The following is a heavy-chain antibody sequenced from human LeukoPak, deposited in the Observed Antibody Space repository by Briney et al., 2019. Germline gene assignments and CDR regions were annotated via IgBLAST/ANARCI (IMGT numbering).Heavy chain of an antibody. CDR1: GYTFTSYP. D-gene: IGHD6-19*01. Sequence: ASVKVSCKASGYTFTSYPISWVRQAPGQGLKWMGWITTYNGNTNYAQKLQGRVTMTTDTSTSTAYMDLRGLRSDDTAVYYCAKGKDSVAGATNDYWGQGTLVTVSS. J-gene: IGHJ4*02. V-gene: IGHV1-18*01. CDR3: AKGKDSVAGATNDY. CDR2: ITTYNGNT.